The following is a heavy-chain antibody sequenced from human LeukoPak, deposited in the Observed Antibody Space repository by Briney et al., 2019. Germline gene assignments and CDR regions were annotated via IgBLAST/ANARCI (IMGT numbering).Heavy chain of an antibody. J-gene: IGHJ4*02. CDR1: GLTLSRFW. CDR3: ARDYGRGIAAAGFAFDY. V-gene: IGHV3-7*01. D-gene: IGHD6-13*01. CDR2: IKQDGREK. Sequence: GGSLRLSCAASGLTLSRFWINWVRQAPGKGLEWVANIKQDGREKYYVDSVKGRFTISRDNSKNTLYLQMNSLRAEDTAVYYCARDYGRGIAAAGFAFDYWGQGTLVTVSS.